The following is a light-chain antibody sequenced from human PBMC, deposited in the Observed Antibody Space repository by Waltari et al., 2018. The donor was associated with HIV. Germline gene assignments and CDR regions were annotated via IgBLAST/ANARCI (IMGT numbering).Light chain of an antibody. V-gene: IGLV3-10*01. J-gene: IGLJ3*02. CDR1: ALPQKY. CDR2: EDT. Sequence: SYELTQPPSVSLSPGQTARITCSGDALPQKYVYLYQQKSGQAPVLVIYEDTKRPSGISETFSGSSSGTVATLTITGAQVEHEADYYCYSTYSSGVSWVFGGGTKLTVL. CDR3: YSTYSSGVSWV.